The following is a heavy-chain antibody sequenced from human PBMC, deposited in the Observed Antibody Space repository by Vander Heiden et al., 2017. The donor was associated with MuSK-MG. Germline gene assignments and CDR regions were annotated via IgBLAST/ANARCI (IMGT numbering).Heavy chain of an antibody. V-gene: IGHV3-23*04. D-gene: IGHD3-16*01. CDR3: ASDVSFYDPSGGANHFDY. J-gene: IGHJ4*02. CDR1: GLTFSNFA. CDR2: ISSDADNT. Sequence: EVQLVESGGNLVQPGGSLRLPCAVSGLTFSNFAMAWVRQAPGKGLEWVSTISSDADNTHYADSVKGRFTISRDNSKNTVYLQMNSLRAEDTALYYCASDVSFYDPSGGANHFDYWGRGTLVTVSS.